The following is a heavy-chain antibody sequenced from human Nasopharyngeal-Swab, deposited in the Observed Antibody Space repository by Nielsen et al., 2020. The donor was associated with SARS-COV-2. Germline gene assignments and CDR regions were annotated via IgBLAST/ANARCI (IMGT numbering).Heavy chain of an antibody. Sequence: ESLKISCAVYGGSFSGYYWSWIRQPPGKGLEWIGEINHSGSTNYNPSLKSRVTISVDTSKNQFSLKLSSVTAADTAVYYCARARLFTYYYGSSGYYYFDYWGQGTLVTVSS. CDR2: INHSGST. CDR1: GGSFSGYY. CDR3: ARARLFTYYYGSSGYYYFDY. D-gene: IGHD3-22*01. V-gene: IGHV4-34*01. J-gene: IGHJ4*02.